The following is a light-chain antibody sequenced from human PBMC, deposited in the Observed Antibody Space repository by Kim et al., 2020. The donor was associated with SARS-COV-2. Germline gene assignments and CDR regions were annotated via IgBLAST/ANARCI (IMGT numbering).Light chain of an antibody. V-gene: IGLV3-19*01. CDR1: SLRSYY. J-gene: IGLJ2*01. Sequence: SSELPQDPAVSVALGQTVRITCQGDSLRSYYASWYQQKPGQAPVLVIYGKNNRPSGIPDRISGSSSGNTASLTITGAQAEDEADYYCNSRDSSGNHLVFGGGTQLTV. CDR2: GKN. CDR3: NSRDSSGNHLV.